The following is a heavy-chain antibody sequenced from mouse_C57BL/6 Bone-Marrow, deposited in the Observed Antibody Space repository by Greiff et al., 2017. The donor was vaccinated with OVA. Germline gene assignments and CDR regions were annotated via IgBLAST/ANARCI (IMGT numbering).Heavy chain of an antibody. V-gene: IGHV5-4*03. D-gene: IGHD2-4*01. CDR2: ISDGGSYT. J-gene: IGHJ3*01. CDR1: GFTFSSYA. Sequence: DVKLVESWGGLVKPGGSLKLSCAASGFTFSSYAMSWVRQTPEKRLEWVATISDGGSYTYYPDNVKGRFTISRDNAKNNLYLQMSHLKSEDTAMYYCANYDYDGAWFAYWGQGTLVTVSA. CDR3: ANYDYDGAWFAY.